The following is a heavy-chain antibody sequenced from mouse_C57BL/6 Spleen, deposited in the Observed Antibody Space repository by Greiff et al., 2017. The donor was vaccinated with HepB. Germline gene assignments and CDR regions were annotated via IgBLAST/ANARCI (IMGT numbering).Heavy chain of an antibody. D-gene: IGHD2-3*01. CDR1: GYTFTSYW. J-gene: IGHJ2*01. V-gene: IGHV1-52*01. CDR2: IDPSDSET. Sequence: QVQLKQPGAELVRPGSSVKLSCKASGYTFTSYWMHWVKQRPIQGLEWIGNIDPSDSETHYNQKFKDKATLTVDKSSSTAYMQLSSLTSEDSAVYYCARDDGYFYYFDYWGQGTTLTVSS. CDR3: ARDDGYFYYFDY.